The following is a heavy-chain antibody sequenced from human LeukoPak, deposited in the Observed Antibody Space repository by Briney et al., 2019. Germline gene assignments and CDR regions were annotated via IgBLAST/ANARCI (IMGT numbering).Heavy chain of an antibody. V-gene: IGHV1-69*04. Sequence: SVKVSCKASGGTFSSYAISWVRQAPGQGLEWMGRIIPILGIANYAQKFQGRVTITADKSTSTAYMELSSLRSEDTAVYYCARDLPYSSSWSYYYYGMDVWGQGTTVTVSS. D-gene: IGHD6-13*01. CDR3: ARDLPYSSSWSYYYYGMDV. J-gene: IGHJ6*02. CDR2: IIPILGIA. CDR1: GGTFSSYA.